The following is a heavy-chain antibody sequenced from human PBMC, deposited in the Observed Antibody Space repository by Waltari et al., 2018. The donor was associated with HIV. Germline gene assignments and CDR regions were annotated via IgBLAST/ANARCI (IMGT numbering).Heavy chain of an antibody. CDR3: TKSRLGILGVVVLGEYRYHGMDV. V-gene: IGHV3-66*01. J-gene: IGHJ6*02. Sequence: AASGFTVSSNFLSWVRRAPGKGLEWLSIIHSGDRTYYRDSVKGRFTISRDNSKNMLYLQMNNVSADDTAIYYCTKSRLGILGVVVLGEYRYHGMDVWGQGTTVAV. CDR1: GFTVSSNF. D-gene: IGHD3-3*01. CDR2: IHSGDRT.